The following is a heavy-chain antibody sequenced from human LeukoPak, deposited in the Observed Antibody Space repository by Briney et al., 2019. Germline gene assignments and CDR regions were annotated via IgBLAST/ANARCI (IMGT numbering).Heavy chain of an antibody. CDR2: INPNSGGT. CDR3: ARGREIVVVPAASLNDF. CDR1: GYTFTGYY. J-gene: IGHJ4*02. V-gene: IGHV1-2*02. D-gene: IGHD2-2*01. Sequence: ASVKVSCKASGYTFTGYYMHWVRQAPGQGLEWMGWINPNSGGTKYAQIFQGRVTMTRDTSISTAYMELSRLRSDDTAVYYCARGREIVVVPAASLNDFWGQGTLVTVSS.